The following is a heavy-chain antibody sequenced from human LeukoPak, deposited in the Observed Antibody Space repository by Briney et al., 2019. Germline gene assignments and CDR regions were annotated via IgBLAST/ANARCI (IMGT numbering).Heavy chain of an antibody. D-gene: IGHD1-1*01. CDR2: IYYSGST. Sequence: SETLSLTCTVSGGSISSYYWSWIRQPPGKGLEWIGYIYYSGSTNYNPSLKSRVTISVDRSKNQFSLKLSSVTAADTAVYYCARDRNWNDYYRRFDYWGQGTLVTVSS. V-gene: IGHV4-59*12. CDR3: ARDRNWNDYYRRFDY. CDR1: GGSISSYY. J-gene: IGHJ4*02.